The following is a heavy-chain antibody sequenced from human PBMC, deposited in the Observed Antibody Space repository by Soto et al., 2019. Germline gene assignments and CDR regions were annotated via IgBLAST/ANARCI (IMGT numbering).Heavy chain of an antibody. V-gene: IGHV1-3*01. J-gene: IGHJ4*02. Sequence: QVQLVQSGSELKKPGASVKFSCKASGYTFTGYAMHWVRQAPGQRLEWMGWINAGNGNTKYSQKFQGRFTITRDTSASTAYMELSSLRSEDTAVYYCAKVEWSYCRGGSCYYFDYWGQGTVVTVSS. CDR1: GYTFTGYA. CDR3: AKVEWSYCRGGSCYYFDY. D-gene: IGHD2-15*01. CDR2: INAGNGNT.